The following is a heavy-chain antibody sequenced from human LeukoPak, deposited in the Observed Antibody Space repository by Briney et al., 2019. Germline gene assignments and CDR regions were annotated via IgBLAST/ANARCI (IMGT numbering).Heavy chain of an antibody. CDR3: AHYDSSSYHAFDI. Sequence: GGSLRLSCAASGFTFSSYWMRWVRQAPGKGLVWVSRINSDGSSTSYADSVKGRFTISRDNAKNTLYLQMNSLRAEDTAVYYCAHYDSSSYHAFDIWGQGTMVTVSS. CDR2: INSDGSST. V-gene: IGHV3-74*01. CDR1: GFTFSSYW. D-gene: IGHD3-22*01. J-gene: IGHJ3*02.